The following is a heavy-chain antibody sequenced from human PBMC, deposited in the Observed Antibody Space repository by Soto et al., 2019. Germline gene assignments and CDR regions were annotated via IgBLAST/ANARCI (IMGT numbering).Heavy chain of an antibody. D-gene: IGHD6-13*01. Sequence: FMSWIHNDPGTGLEWVADIKQDGSEKYYVDSVKGRFTVSRDNAKNSLYLQMNSLRAEDTAVYYCARRTSSTWYRYYGMDVWGHGHPVTGSS. CDR1: F. CDR3: ARRTSSTWYRYYGMDV. CDR2: IKQDGSEK. V-gene: IGHV3-7*01. J-gene: IGHJ6*02.